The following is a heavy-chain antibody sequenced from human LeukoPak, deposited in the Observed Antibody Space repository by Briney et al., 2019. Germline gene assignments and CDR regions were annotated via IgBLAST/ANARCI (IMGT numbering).Heavy chain of an antibody. J-gene: IGHJ2*01. CDR1: GYTFTSYG. D-gene: IGHD1-7*01. Sequence: GASVKVSCKASGYTFTSYGISWVRQAPGQGLEWMGWISAYNGNTNYAQKLQGRVTMTTDTSTSTAYMELRSLRSDDTAVYYCARHRAGLVRNNGWNLDWYLDVWGRGTLVTVSS. CDR2: ISAYNGNT. CDR3: ARHRAGLVRNNGWNLDWYLDV. V-gene: IGHV1-18*01.